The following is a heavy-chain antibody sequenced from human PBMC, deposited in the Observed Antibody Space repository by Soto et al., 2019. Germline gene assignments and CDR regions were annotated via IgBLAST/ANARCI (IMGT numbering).Heavy chain of an antibody. Sequence: EVQLVESGGGLVQPAGSLRLSCAASGFTLSSYDIHWVRQATGEGLAWVSGIGSGGDTHYADSVKGRFIISREDGKNSLYLQMNNLRVGDTAVYYCTRKTPPTGMEVWGQGATVTVSS. D-gene: IGHD3-9*01. J-gene: IGHJ6*02. V-gene: IGHV3-13*01. CDR1: GFTLSSYD. CDR3: TRKTPPTGMEV. CDR2: IGSGGDT.